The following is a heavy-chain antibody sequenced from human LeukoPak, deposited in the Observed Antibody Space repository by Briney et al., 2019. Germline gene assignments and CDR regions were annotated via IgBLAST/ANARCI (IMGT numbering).Heavy chain of an antibody. CDR2: ITSSDGT. D-gene: IGHD6-19*01. V-gene: IGHV3-23*01. J-gene: IGHJ4*02. CDR3: ARASSSGLDY. Sequence: GGSLRLSCAASGFTFSDYGMSWVRQAPEKGLEWVSSITSSDGTLYADSVKGRFSISRDNSKNTLYLQMNSLRAEDTAVYYCARASSSGLDYWGQGTLVTVSS. CDR1: GFTFSDYG.